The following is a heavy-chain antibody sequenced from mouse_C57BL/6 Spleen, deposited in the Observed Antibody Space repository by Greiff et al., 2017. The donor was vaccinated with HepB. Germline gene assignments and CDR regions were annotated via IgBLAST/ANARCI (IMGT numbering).Heavy chain of an antibody. V-gene: IGHV5-17*01. D-gene: IGHD1-1*01. J-gene: IGHJ4*01. CDR1: GFTFSDYG. Sequence: EVMLVESGGGLVKPGGSLKLSCAASGFTFSDYGMHWVRQAPEKGLEWVAYISSGSSTIYYADTVKGRFTISRDNAKNTLFLQMTSLRSEDTAMYYCARRRTTVVATDYAMDYWGQGTSVTVSS. CDR3: ARRRTTVVATDYAMDY. CDR2: ISSGSSTI.